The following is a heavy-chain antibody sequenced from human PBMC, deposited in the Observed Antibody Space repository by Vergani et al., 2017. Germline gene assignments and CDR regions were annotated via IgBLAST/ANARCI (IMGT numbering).Heavy chain of an antibody. J-gene: IGHJ1*01. CDR3: ATKSCGTPGCQIGYFRE. V-gene: IGHV3-30*03. CDR2: ISYYGRQK. D-gene: IGHD1-1*01. CDR1: GSTSSYYG. Sequence: QVHLVESGVALFQPGRSLRLSCLVSGSTSSYYGMPWFRQAPGKGMEWLAVISYYGRQKYYADSGKGRFTIPRDNSKSTLYLQMKSLRTEDTAVYYCATKSCGTPGCQIGYFREWGQGTLVTVSS.